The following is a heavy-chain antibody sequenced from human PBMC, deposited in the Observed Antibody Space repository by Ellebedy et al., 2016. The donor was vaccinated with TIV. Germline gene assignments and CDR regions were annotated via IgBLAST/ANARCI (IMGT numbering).Heavy chain of an antibody. CDR1: GGSISSYY. J-gene: IGHJ4*02. Sequence: MPGGSLRLSCTVSGGSISSYYWSWIRQPPGKGLEWIGYIYYSGSTNYNPSLKSRVTISVDISKNQFSLRLSSVTAADTAVYYCAGDYGAYFDYWGQGTLVTVSS. V-gene: IGHV4-59*08. CDR3: AGDYGAYFDY. CDR2: IYYSGST. D-gene: IGHD4-17*01.